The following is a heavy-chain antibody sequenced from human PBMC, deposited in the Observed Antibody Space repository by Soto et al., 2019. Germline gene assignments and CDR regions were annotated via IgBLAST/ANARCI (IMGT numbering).Heavy chain of an antibody. CDR3: ARLIPFGGVTPSTHAFHI. V-gene: IGHV5-51*01. D-gene: IGHD3-16*01. Sequence: ECLKFSCTGSGYSFTSYWIGWVRQMPGKGLEWSGIIYPGDSDTRYSPSFQGQVTISADKSISTACLQWSSLTASDTAIHYRARLIPFGGVTPSTHAFHIWGQGTMVTVS. CDR2: IYPGDSDT. J-gene: IGHJ3*02. CDR1: GYSFTSYW.